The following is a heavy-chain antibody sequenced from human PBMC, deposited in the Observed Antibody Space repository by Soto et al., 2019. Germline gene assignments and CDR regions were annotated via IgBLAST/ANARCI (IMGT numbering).Heavy chain of an antibody. CDR1: GGSISSGGYY. CDR2: IYYSGST. Sequence: QVQLQESGPGLVKPSQTLSLTCTVSGGSISSGGYYWSWLRQHPGKGLEWIGYIYYSGSTYYNPSLKSRVTIAVDTSKNQFSLKLSSVTAADTAVYYCARERNYDSSGYSYYYGMDVWGQGTTVTVSS. D-gene: IGHD3-22*01. CDR3: ARERNYDSSGYSYYYGMDV. V-gene: IGHV4-31*03. J-gene: IGHJ6*02.